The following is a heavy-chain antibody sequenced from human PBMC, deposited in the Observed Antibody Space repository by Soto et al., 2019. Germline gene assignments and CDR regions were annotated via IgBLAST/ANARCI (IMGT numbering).Heavy chain of an antibody. J-gene: IGHJ3*02. CDR3: ATDPKGAFDI. CDR2: ISSSSSYI. Sequence: GGSLRLSCAASGFTFSSYSMNWVRQAPGKGLEWVSSISSSSSYIYCADSVKGRFTISRDNAKNSLYLQMNSLRAEDTAVYYCATDPKGAFDIWGQGTMVTVSS. CDR1: GFTFSSYS. V-gene: IGHV3-21*01.